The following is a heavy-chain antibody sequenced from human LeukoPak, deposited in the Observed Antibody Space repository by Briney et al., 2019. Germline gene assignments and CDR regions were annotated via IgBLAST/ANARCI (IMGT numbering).Heavy chain of an antibody. CDR2: LNPNSGGR. CDR1: GYTFTDYY. V-gene: IGHV1-2*02. Sequence: ASVKVSCKASGYTFTDYYMHWVRQAPGQGLKWMGWLNPNSGGRNYAQKFQGRVTMTGDTSISTAYMELSRLGSDDTAVYYCARSYCSSTSCSDYMDVWGKGTTVTVSS. D-gene: IGHD2-2*01. CDR3: ARSYCSSTSCSDYMDV. J-gene: IGHJ6*03.